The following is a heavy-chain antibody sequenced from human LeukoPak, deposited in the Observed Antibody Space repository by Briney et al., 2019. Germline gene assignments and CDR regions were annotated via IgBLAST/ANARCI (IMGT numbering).Heavy chain of an antibody. CDR2: ISSSSSYI. J-gene: IGHJ4*02. V-gene: IGHV3-21*01. CDR3: ARESLRYYYGSGTYFDY. D-gene: IGHD3-10*01. Sequence: PGGSLRLSCAASGFTFSSYSMNWVRQAPGKGLEWVSSISSSSSYIYYADSLKGRFTISRDNAKNSLYLQMNSLRAEDTAVYYCARESLRYYYGSGTYFDYWGQGTLVTVSS. CDR1: GFTFSSYS.